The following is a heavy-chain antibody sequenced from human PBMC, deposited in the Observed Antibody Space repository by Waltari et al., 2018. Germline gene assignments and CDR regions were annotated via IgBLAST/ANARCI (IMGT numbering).Heavy chain of an antibody. Sequence: QVQLHQWGAGQLKPSETLSLTCAVSGESFLGYFWSWIRQSPGKGREWLGAIHPSGSTNYNPALASRVSLSVDTTKKQFSLRLTSVTAADAAVYYCARYGEVPPNYFFDYWGRGTLVTVSS. V-gene: IGHV4-34*01. CDR2: IHPSGST. CDR1: GESFLGYF. J-gene: IGHJ4*01. CDR3: ARYGEVPPNYFFDY. D-gene: IGHD2-21*01.